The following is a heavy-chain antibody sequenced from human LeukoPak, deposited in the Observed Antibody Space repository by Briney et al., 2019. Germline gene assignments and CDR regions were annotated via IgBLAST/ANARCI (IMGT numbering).Heavy chain of an antibody. CDR1: GGSISSYH. CDR3: ARGNSGYDYAFDI. J-gene: IGHJ3*02. Sequence: PSETLSLTCTVSGGSISSYHWSWIRHPPGKGLQWIGFIYSSGSTNYNPSLKSRVTISLDTSKNRFSLRVSSVTSADTAAYYCARGNSGYDYAFDIWGQGTMVTVSS. CDR2: IYSSGST. V-gene: IGHV4-59*01. D-gene: IGHD5-12*01.